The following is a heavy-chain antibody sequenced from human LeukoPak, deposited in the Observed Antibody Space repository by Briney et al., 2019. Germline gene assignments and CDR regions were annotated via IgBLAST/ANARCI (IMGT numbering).Heavy chain of an antibody. D-gene: IGHD2-15*01. J-gene: IGHJ4*02. Sequence: GESLQISCKGSGYSFTSYWIGWVRQLPGKGLEWMGIIYPGDSDTRYSPFFQGQVTISADKSISTAYLQWSSLKASDTAMYYCARHCSGGSCYPSGTDYWGQGTLVTVSS. CDR3: ARHCSGGSCYPSGTDY. CDR2: IYPGDSDT. CDR1: GYSFTSYW. V-gene: IGHV5-51*01.